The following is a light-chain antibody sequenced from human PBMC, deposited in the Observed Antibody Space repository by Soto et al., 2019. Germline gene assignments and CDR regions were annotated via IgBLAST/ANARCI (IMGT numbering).Light chain of an antibody. J-gene: IGKJ2*01. CDR3: QQSYSTPT. CDR2: ASS. CDR1: QSVSIY. Sequence: DIQMTQSPSSLSASVGDRVTITCRTSQSVSIYVNWYQQKPGKAPILLIYASSSLQSGVPSRVSGSGSGTDFTLTISSLEPEDFATYYCQQSYSTPTFGQGTKVEIK. V-gene: IGKV1-39*01.